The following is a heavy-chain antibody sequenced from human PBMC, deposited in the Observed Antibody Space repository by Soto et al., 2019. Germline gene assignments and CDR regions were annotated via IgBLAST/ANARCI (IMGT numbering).Heavy chain of an antibody. CDR3: ATTRGEIQTMFRGFDP. CDR2: IIPIFGTA. Sequence: GASVKVSCKASGGTFSSYAISWVRQAPGQGLEWMGGIIPIFGTANYAQKFQGRVTITADESTSTAYMELSSLRSEDTAVYYCATTRGEIQTMFRGFDPWGQGTLVTVS. V-gene: IGHV1-69*13. J-gene: IGHJ5*02. D-gene: IGHD3-3*01. CDR1: GGTFSSYA.